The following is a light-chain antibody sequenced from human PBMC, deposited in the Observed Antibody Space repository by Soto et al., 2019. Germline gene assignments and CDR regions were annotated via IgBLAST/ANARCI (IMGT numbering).Light chain of an antibody. V-gene: IGLV2-14*03. CDR3: TSYTTSSTYV. CDR2: DVS. J-gene: IGLJ1*01. Sequence: QPASVSGSPGQSITIFCTGTSSDVGSYNYVSWYQQHPGRAPKLMIYDVSSRPSGVSNRFSGSKSGSTASLTISGLQAEDEADYFCTSYTTSSTYVFGTGTKVTVL. CDR1: SSDVGSYNY.